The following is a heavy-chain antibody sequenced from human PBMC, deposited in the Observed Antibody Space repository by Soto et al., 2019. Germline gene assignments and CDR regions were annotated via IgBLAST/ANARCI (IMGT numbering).Heavy chain of an antibody. Sequence: ASVKASCKASEFVLTMYGISWLRQAPGQGLEWMGWISVYNGDTKYAQNFQDRVTIRADKSTDIVYMDLTSLRSDVAAVYYSVIEVVGDSGYHDHSMDLWG. D-gene: IGHD3-3*01. J-gene: IGHJ6*02. CDR3: VIEVVGDSGYHDHSMDL. CDR1: EFVLTMYG. CDR2: ISVYNGDT. V-gene: IGHV1-18*01.